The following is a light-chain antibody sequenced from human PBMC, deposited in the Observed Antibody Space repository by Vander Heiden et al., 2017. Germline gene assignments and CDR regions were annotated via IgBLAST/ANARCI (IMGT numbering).Light chain of an antibody. CDR1: SNNVGSYA. J-gene: IGLJ2*01. V-gene: IGLV1-44*01. Sequence: SAQPKEPPVSGTVGQKLTLPCPGHSNNVGSYAVAWSNQISPGSPTTVMFGNALPSGIPDRFSGSKSGTTATLTIAGLEPEDEADYYCSTCDYSRGAPVVFGGGTKLTVL. CDR3: STCDYSRGAPVV. CDR2: GNA.